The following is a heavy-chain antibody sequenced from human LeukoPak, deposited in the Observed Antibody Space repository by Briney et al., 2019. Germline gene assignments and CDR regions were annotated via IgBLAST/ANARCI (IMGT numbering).Heavy chain of an antibody. CDR1: GYTFTTYW. J-gene: IGHJ4*02. Sequence: GESLKISCKGSGYTFTTYWIGWVRQMPGKGLEWMGIIFPGDSDTRYSPSFQGRVTISADRSIGTAYLQWSSLKASDTAMYYCARFVHSNGCLDYWGQGTLVTVSS. CDR2: IFPGDSDT. CDR3: ARFVHSNGCLDY. V-gene: IGHV5-51*01. D-gene: IGHD5-18*01.